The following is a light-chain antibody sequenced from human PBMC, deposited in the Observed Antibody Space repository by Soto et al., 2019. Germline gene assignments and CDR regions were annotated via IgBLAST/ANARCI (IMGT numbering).Light chain of an antibody. J-gene: IGKJ1*01. V-gene: IGKV3-11*01. CDR1: QSVSSSY. CDR2: DAS. CDR3: QQRSNWPPGGT. Sequence: EIVLTQSPGTLSLSPGERATLSCRASQSVSSSYLAWYQQKPGQAPRLLIYDASNRATGIPARFSGSGSGTDFTLTISSLEPEDFAVYYCQQRSNWPPGGTFGQGTKVDIK.